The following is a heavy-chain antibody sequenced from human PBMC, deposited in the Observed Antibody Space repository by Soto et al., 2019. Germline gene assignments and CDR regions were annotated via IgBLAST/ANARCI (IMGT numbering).Heavy chain of an antibody. V-gene: IGHV4-39*01. D-gene: IGHD3-10*01. CDR3: ASMGYHYGSGSYPLDY. J-gene: IGHJ4*02. Sequence: NPSETLSLTCTVSGDSITSSSHYWGWIRQPPGKGLESIANIYYDGNTYYNPSLKSRVTISLDTSKNQFSLRLNSVTAADTAVYYCASMGYHYGSGSYPLDYWGQGTLVTVSS. CDR1: GDSITSSSHY. CDR2: IYYDGNT.